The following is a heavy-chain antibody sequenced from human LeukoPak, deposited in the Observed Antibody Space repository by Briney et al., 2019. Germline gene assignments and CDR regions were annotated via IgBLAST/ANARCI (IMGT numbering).Heavy chain of an antibody. CDR1: GGSISSSSYY. V-gene: IGHV4-39*07. J-gene: IGHJ4*02. CDR2: IYYSGST. D-gene: IGHD3-22*01. CDR3: ARVDSGGYHSDY. Sequence: PSETLSLTCTVSGGSISSSSYYWGWIRQPPGKGQEWIGSIYYSGSTYYNPSLKSRVTISVDTSKNQFSLKLSSVTAADTAVYYCARVDSGGYHSDYWGQGTLVTVSS.